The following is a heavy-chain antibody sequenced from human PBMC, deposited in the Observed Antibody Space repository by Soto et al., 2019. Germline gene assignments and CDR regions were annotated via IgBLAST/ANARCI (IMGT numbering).Heavy chain of an antibody. V-gene: IGHV1-3*01. CDR1: GYSFTSYW. D-gene: IGHD3-10*01. J-gene: IGHJ4*02. CDR3: ARDAGSFDY. CDR2: INAGNWNT. Sequence: PGESLKISRKGSGYSFTSYWIGLVRQMPRKGLEWMGINAGNWNTKDTQKFQGRVTITRDTSASTAYMELSSLRSEDTAVYYGARDAGSFDYWGQGPLVTVS.